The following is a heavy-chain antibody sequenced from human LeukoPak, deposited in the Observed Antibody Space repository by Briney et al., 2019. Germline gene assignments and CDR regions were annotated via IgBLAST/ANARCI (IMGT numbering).Heavy chain of an antibody. CDR2: IYYSGST. Sequence: PSETLSLTCTVSGASTSSDYWSWIRQPPGKGLEWIGYIYYSGSTNYNPSLKSRLTISVDTSKNQFSLKPSSVTAADTAVYYCAREYCSSSCYFDYWGQGTLVTVSS. J-gene: IGHJ4*02. D-gene: IGHD2-2*01. CDR1: GASTSSDY. V-gene: IGHV4-59*01. CDR3: AREYCSSSCYFDY.